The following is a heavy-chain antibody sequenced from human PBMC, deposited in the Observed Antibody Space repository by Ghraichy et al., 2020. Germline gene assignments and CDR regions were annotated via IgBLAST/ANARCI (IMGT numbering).Heavy chain of an antibody. CDR3: ARDLGSGWYFDY. J-gene: IGHJ4*02. V-gene: IGHV3-7*01. Sequence: GGSLRLSCAASGFTFSCYWMSWVRQAPGKGLEWVANIKKDGSEKYYVDSVKGRFTISRDNAKNSLYLQMNSLRAEDMAVYYCARDLGSGWYFDYWGQGTLVTVSS. D-gene: IGHD6-19*01. CDR2: IKKDGSEK. CDR1: GFTFSCYW.